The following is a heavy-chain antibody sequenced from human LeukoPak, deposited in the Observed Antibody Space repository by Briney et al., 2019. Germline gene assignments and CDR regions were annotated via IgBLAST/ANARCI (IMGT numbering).Heavy chain of an antibody. CDR2: ISGSGGST. V-gene: IGHV3-23*01. D-gene: IGHD3-3*01. Sequence: GGSLRLSCAASGFTFSSYAMSWVRQAPGKGLEWVSAISGSGGSTYYADSVKGRFTISRDNSKNTLYLQMNSLRAEDTAVYYCAKEIGSGYYPWENWFDPWGQGTLVTVSS. J-gene: IGHJ5*02. CDR1: GFTFSSYA. CDR3: AKEIGSGYYPWENWFDP.